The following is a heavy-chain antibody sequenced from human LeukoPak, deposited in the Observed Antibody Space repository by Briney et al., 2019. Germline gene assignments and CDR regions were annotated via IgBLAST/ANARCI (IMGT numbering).Heavy chain of an antibody. Sequence: GGSLRLSCIASGFVFSRDNMNWVRQAPGKGLEWVAHISETIYYADSVQGRFTISRDNAKNSLYLQMSNLRVDDTAMYYCVREVGRPKTFYFDSWGRGTSVTVSS. D-gene: IGHD3-16*01. CDR3: VREVGRPKTFYFDS. V-gene: IGHV3-48*04. J-gene: IGHJ4*02. CDR2: ISETI. CDR1: GFVFSRDN.